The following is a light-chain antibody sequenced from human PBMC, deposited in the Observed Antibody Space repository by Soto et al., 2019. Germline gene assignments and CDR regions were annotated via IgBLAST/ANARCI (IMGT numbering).Light chain of an antibody. J-gene: IGLJ3*02. CDR2: EVL. Sequence: QSALTQSPSASGSPGQSVTISCTGTSSDVGGHNYVSWYQHHPGKAPKLMIYEVLNRPSGISSRFSGSKSGNTASLTISGLQAEDDAVYYCCSHSSSIHWVFGGGTKLTVL. CDR1: SSDVGGHNY. CDR3: CSHSSSIHWV. V-gene: IGLV2-8*01.